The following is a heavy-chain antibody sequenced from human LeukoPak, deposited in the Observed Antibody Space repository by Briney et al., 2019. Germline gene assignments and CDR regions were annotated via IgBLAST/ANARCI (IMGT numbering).Heavy chain of an antibody. CDR2: ISWNSGNI. D-gene: IGHD3-22*01. CDR1: GFTFDDYA. V-gene: IGHV3-9*01. J-gene: IGHJ4*02. CDR3: VKDISGFYFGADY. Sequence: GGSLRLSCAASGFTFDDYAMHWVRQPPGKGLEWVSGISWNSGNIGYADSVKGRFAISRDNAKRSLYLQMDSLRVEDTALYYCVKDISGFYFGADYWGQGTLATVSS.